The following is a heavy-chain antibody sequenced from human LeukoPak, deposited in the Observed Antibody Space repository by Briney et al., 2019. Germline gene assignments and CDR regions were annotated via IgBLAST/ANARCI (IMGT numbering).Heavy chain of an antibody. Sequence: GGSLRLSCAASGFTFSSYAMHWVRQAPGKGLEWVAVISYDGSNKYYADSVKGRFTISRDNSKNTLYLQMNSLRAEDTAVYYCARAEAVDGPQKGAFDIWGQGTMVTVSS. J-gene: IGHJ3*02. CDR3: ARAEAVDGPQKGAFDI. D-gene: IGHD6-19*01. CDR1: GFTFSSYA. V-gene: IGHV3-30*04. CDR2: ISYDGSNK.